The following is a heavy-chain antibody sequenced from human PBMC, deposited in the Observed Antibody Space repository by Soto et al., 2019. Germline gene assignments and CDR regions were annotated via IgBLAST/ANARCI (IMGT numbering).Heavy chain of an antibody. D-gene: IGHD3-22*01. CDR3: ARHEIPYYYDSSAHWFDP. J-gene: IGHJ5*02. CDR2: IDPSDSYT. V-gene: IGHV5-10-1*01. CDR1: GCSFTSYW. Sequence: GESLKISCKGSGCSFTSYWISWVRQMPGKGLEWMGRIDPSDSYTNYSPSFQGHVTISADKSISTAYLQWSSLKASDTAMYYCARHEIPYYYDSSAHWFDPWGQGTLVTVSS.